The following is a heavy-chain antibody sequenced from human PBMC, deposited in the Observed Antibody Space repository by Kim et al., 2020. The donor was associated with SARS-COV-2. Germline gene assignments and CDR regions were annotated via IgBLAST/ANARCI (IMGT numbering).Heavy chain of an antibody. CDR2: IYSGGST. V-gene: IGHV3-53*01. CDR3: ARGGIAARPAAESYFDY. J-gene: IGHJ4*02. Sequence: GGSLRLSCAASGFTVSSNYMSWVRQAPGKGLEWVSVIYSGGSTYYADSVKGRFTISRDNSKNTLYLQMNSLRAEDTAVYYCARGGIAARPAAESYFDYWGQGTLVTVSS. CDR1: GFTVSSNY. D-gene: IGHD6-6*01.